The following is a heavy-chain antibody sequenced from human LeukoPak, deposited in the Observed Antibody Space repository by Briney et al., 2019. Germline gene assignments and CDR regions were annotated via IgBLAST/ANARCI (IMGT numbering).Heavy chain of an antibody. J-gene: IGHJ5*02. CDR3: ARLTYYDFWSGYQWFDP. CDR2: MNPNSGNT. CDR1: GGTFSSYA. V-gene: IGHV1-8*02. Sequence: ASVKVSCKASGGTFSSYAISWVRQATGQGLEWMGWMNPNSGNTGYAQKFQGRVTMTRNTSIGTAYMELSSLRSEDTAVYYCARLTYYDFWSGYQWFDPWGQGTLVTVSS. D-gene: IGHD3-3*01.